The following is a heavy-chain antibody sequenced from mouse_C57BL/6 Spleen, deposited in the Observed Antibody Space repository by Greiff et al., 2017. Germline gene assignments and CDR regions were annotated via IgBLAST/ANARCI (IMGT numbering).Heavy chain of an antibody. Sequence: QVHVKQPGAELVKPGASVKLSCKASGYTFTSYWMHWVKQRPGQGLEWIGMIHPNSGSTNYNEKFKSKATLTVDKSSSTAYMQLSSLTSEDSAVYYCARSTTVVAPLLDYWGQGTTLTVSS. CDR1: GYTFTSYW. V-gene: IGHV1-64*01. CDR3: ARSTTVVAPLLDY. CDR2: IHPNSGST. J-gene: IGHJ2*01. D-gene: IGHD1-1*01.